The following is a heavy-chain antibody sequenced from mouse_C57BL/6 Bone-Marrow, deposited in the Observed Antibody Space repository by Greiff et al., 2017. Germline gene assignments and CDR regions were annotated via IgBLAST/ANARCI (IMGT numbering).Heavy chain of an antibody. D-gene: IGHD2-3*01. CDR2: IDPDDGDT. V-gene: IGHV14-1*01. J-gene: IGHJ4*01. Sequence: VQLQQSGAELVRPGASVKLSCTASGFNIKDYYMHWVKQRPEQGLEWIGRIDPDDGDTEYAPKFQGKATMTADTSSNTAYLQLSSLSSEDTAVYYCRCLLYAMDYWGQGTSVTVSS. CDR3: RCLLYAMDY. CDR1: GFNIKDYY.